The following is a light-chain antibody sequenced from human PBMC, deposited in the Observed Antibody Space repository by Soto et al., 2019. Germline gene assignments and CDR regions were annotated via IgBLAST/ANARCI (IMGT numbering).Light chain of an antibody. CDR3: QQYGSSPIT. CDR2: AAS. J-gene: IGKJ5*01. Sequence: DNMLTLSLVTLCFRRIQSHTLXSWTSQTVSSYLLAWYQHKPGQAPRLLIYAASSRATGSPDRFSGGGSGTDFTLTICRLEPEDFALYYCQQYGSSPITFGQGTRLEI. V-gene: IGKV3-20*01. CDR1: QTVSSYL.